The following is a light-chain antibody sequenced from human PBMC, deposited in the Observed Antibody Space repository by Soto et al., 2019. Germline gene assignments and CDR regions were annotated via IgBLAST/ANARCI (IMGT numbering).Light chain of an antibody. J-gene: IGKJ3*01. V-gene: IGKV3-20*01. CDR2: GAS. CDR1: ESVSSIY. Sequence: EIVLTQSPGTLSLSPGERATLSCRASESVSSIYLAWYQQKPGQAPRLLIYGASSRATGIPDRFSGSGSGTDFTLTISRLEPEDFAVYYCQKFGSSPFTFGPGTKVDI. CDR3: QKFGSSPFT.